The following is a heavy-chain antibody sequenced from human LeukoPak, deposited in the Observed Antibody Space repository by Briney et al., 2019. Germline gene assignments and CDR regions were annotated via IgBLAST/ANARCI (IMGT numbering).Heavy chain of an antibody. CDR3: ARGLYDSSGYLFDY. D-gene: IGHD3-22*01. Sequence: SETLSLTCTVSGGSISSGGYYWSWIRQRPGKGLEWIGYIYYSGCTYYNPSLKSRVTISVDTSKNQFSLKLSSVTAADTAVYYCARGLYDSSGYLFDYWGQGTLVTVSP. J-gene: IGHJ4*02. CDR2: IYYSGCT. V-gene: IGHV4-31*03. CDR1: GGSISSGGYY.